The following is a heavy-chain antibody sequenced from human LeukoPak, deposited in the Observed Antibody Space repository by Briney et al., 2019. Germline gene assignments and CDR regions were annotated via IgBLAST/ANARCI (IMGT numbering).Heavy chain of an antibody. CDR2: INHSGST. CDR3: ASIAGGSDY. Sequence: SETLSLTCAVYGRSFSGYYWSWIRQPPGKGLEWIGEINHSGSTNYNPSLKSRVTISVDTSKNQFSLKLSSVTAADTAVYYCASIAGGSDYWGQGTLVTVSS. CDR1: GRSFSGYY. J-gene: IGHJ4*02. V-gene: IGHV4-34*01. D-gene: IGHD1-26*01.